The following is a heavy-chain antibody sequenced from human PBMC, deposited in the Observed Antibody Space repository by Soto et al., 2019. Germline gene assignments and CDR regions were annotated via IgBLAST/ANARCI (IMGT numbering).Heavy chain of an antibody. CDR2: IYYSGST. D-gene: IGHD4-17*01. CDR3: ARVGRDYGDSIYYYGMDV. CDR1: GGSISSYY. J-gene: IGHJ6*02. Sequence: QVQLQESGPGLVKPSETLSLTCTVSGGSISSYYWSWIGQPPGKGLEWIGYIYYSGSTNYNPSLKSRVTISVDTSKNQFSLKLSSVTAADTAVYYCARVGRDYGDSIYYYGMDVWGQGTTVTVSS. V-gene: IGHV4-59*01.